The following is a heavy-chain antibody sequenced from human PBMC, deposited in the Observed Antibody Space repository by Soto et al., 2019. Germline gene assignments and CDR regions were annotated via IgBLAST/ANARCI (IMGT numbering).Heavy chain of an antibody. CDR3: TRGPPRVQWFDP. J-gene: IGHJ5*02. V-gene: IGHV4-61*01. CDR1: GGAVSSGTYY. CDR2: IYFTAST. Sequence: PSETLSLTCTVSGGAVSSGTYYWSWIRQPPGKGLEWIGHIYFTASTNYNPSLKSRVTMSLDTSRNQFSLKLSSVTAADTAVYYCTRGPPRVQWFDPWGLGTLVTVS.